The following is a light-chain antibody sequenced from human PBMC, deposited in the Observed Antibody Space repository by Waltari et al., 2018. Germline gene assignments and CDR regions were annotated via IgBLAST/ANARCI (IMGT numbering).Light chain of an antibody. CDR1: RSNIGSNS. V-gene: IGLV1-44*01. CDR3: AAWDASLNGWG. J-gene: IGLJ3*02. CDR2: SNN. Sequence: QSVLTQPPSASGTPGQRVAISCSGPRSNIGSNSVPWYQQLPGTAPKLLTHSNNQRPSGVPDRFSGSKSGTSASLAISGLQSEDEAHYYCAAWDASLNGWGFGGGTKLTVL.